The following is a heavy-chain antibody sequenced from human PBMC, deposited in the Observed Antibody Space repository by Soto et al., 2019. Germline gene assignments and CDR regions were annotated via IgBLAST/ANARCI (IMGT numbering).Heavy chain of an antibody. V-gene: IGHV1-18*04. J-gene: IGHJ4*02. D-gene: IGHD6-6*01. CDR3: ARDLMRARFSSSGGQAGY. CDR2: ISAYNGNT. CDR1: GYTFTSYG. Sequence: QVPLVQSGAEVKKPGASVKVSCKASGYTFTSYGISWVRQAPGQGLEWMGWISAYNGNTNYAQKLQGRVTMTTDTSTSTAYMELRSLRSDDTAVYYCARDLMRARFSSSGGQAGYWGQGTLVTVSS.